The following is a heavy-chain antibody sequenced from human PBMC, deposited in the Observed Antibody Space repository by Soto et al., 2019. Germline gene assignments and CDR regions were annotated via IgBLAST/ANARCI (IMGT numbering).Heavy chain of an antibody. CDR2: INHSGST. D-gene: IGHD2-2*01. V-gene: IGHV4-34*01. J-gene: IGHJ6*03. Sequence: SETLSLSCAVYGGSFSVHYWSWIRQPPGKGLEWIGEINHSGSTNYNPSLKSRVTISVDTSKNQFSLKLSSVTAADTAVYYCARGRVVPARNKKVRSYYMDVWGKGTTVTVSS. CDR1: GGSFSVHY. CDR3: ARGRVVPARNKKVRSYYMDV.